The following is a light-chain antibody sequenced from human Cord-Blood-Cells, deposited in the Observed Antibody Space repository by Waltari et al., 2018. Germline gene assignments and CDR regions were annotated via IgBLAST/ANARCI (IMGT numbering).Light chain of an antibody. V-gene: IGKV1-39*01. J-gene: IGKJ4*01. CDR3: QQSYSTPPKLT. Sequence: DIQMTQYPSSLSASVGDRVTITCRASQSIRSYLNWYQQKPGKAPKLLIYAASSLQSGVPSRFSGSGSGTDFTLTISSLQPEDFATYYCQQSYSTPPKLTFGGGTKVEIK. CDR1: QSIRSY. CDR2: AAS.